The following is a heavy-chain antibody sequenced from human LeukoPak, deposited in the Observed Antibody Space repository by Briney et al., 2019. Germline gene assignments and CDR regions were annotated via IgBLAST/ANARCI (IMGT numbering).Heavy chain of an antibody. Sequence: ASVKVSCKASGYTFTSYHIHWVRQAPGQGLEWMGIINPSGGSTSNAQKFQGRVTMTRDMSTSTVYMELSSLTSEDMAIYYCAKYGLSPYFDYWGQGTLVTVSS. CDR1: GYTFTSYH. CDR3: AKYGLSPYFDY. CDR2: INPSGGST. J-gene: IGHJ4*02. D-gene: IGHD4-17*01. V-gene: IGHV1-46*01.